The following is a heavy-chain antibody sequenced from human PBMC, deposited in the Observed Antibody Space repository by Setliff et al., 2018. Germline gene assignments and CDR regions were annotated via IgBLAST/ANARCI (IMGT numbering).Heavy chain of an antibody. J-gene: IGHJ3*02. CDR3: AKDELDDSDSSAYYDAFDI. D-gene: IGHD3-22*01. V-gene: IGHV3-7*03. CDR1: GFTFSSFW. Sequence: GGSLRLSCAASGFTFSSFWMAWVRQSPGRGLEWVANINQDGSGKFYVDSVKGRFTIFRDNSKNTLYLQTNSLRAEDTAVYYCAKDELDDSDSSAYYDAFDIWGQGTMVTVSS. CDR2: INQDGSGK.